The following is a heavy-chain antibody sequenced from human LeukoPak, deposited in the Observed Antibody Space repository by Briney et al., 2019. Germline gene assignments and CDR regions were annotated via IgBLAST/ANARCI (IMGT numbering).Heavy chain of an antibody. J-gene: IGHJ4*02. D-gene: IGHD3-3*02. CDR1: GXTFSTYG. CDR2: ISTNGGIT. Sequence: SGGSLRLSCVVSGXTFSTYGMHWVRQGPGKGLEQVGAISTNGGITVYADSVKGRFTISRDNSKNTLYLQMSGLRAADTAVYYCVKASEHYDSWGQGTLVTVSS. CDR3: VKASEHYDS. V-gene: IGHV3-64D*06.